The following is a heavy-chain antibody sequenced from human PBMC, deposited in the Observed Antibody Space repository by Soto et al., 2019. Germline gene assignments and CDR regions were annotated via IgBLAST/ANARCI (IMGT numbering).Heavy chain of an antibody. V-gene: IGHV4-31*03. CDR3: AREAAPKKYGSGSYFVDY. J-gene: IGHJ4*02. CDR1: GGSISSGGYY. CDR2: IYYSGST. Sequence: QVQLQESGPGLVKPSQTLSLTCTVSGGSISSGGYYWSWIRQHPGKGLEWIGYIYYSGSTYYNPSLKSRVTTSVDTSKNQFSLKLSSVTAADTAVYYCAREAAPKKYGSGSYFVDYWGQGTLVTVSS. D-gene: IGHD3-10*01.